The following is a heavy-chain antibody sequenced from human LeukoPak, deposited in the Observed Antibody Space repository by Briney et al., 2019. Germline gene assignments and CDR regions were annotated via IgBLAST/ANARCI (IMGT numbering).Heavy chain of an antibody. J-gene: IGHJ4*02. CDR2: INHSGST. CDR3: AGYTAMVPLFDY. V-gene: IGHV4-34*01. CDR1: AGSISTYY. D-gene: IGHD5-18*01. Sequence: PSETLSLTCTVSAGSISTYYWSWIRQPPGKGLEWIGEINHSGSTNYNPSLKSRVTISVDTSKNQFSLKLSSVTAADTAVYYCAGYTAMVPLFDYWGQGTLVTVSS.